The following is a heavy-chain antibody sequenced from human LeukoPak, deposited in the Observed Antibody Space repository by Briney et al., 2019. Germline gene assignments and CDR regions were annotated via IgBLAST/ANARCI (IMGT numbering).Heavy chain of an antibody. D-gene: IGHD1-7*01. J-gene: IGHJ4*02. CDR1: GGTFSSYA. Sequence: GSSVKVSCKASGGTFSSYAISWVRQAPGQGLEWEGGIIPIFGTANYAQKFQGRVTITTDESTSTAYMELSSLRSEDTAVYYCARGRGIAGTTSYFDYWGQGTLVTVSS. CDR3: ARGRGIAGTTSYFDY. V-gene: IGHV1-69*05. CDR2: IIPIFGTA.